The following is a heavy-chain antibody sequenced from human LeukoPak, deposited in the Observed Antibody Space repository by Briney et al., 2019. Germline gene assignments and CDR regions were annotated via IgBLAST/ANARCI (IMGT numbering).Heavy chain of an antibody. J-gene: IGHJ5*02. CDR3: ARRARAEADTSPDNWIDP. CDR1: GGSINNYF. V-gene: IGHV4-59*08. CDR2: VYYTGST. Sequence: SETLSLTCSLSGGSINNYFWNWLRQPPGRGLEWIGHVYYTGSTRYNPSLKSRAFISIDTSMNQFSLKLSSVTAADTAVYYCARRARAEADTSPDNWIDPWGQGTLVTVSS. D-gene: IGHD6-13*01.